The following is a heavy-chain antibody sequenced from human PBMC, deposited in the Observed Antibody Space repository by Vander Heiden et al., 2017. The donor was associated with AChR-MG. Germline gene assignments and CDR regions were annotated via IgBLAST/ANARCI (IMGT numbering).Heavy chain of an antibody. Sequence: QITLKESGPTLVKPTQTLTLTCTFSGFSLSTSGVGVGWIRQPPGKALEWLELIYWDDDKRYSPALKSRLTITKDTSKKKVVLTMTNMDPVDTATYYFAHRTWTQGGFDIWGHGTMVTVSS. D-gene: IGHD1-1*01. CDR2: IYWDDDK. J-gene: IGHJ3*02. CDR3: AHRTWTQGGFDI. CDR1: GFSLSTSGVG. V-gene: IGHV2-5*02.